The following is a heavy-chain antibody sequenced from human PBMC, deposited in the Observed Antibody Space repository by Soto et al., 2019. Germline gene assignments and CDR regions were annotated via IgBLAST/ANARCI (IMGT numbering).Heavy chain of an antibody. J-gene: IGHJ5*02. Sequence: PSETLSLTCTVSGASIRSSAYWGWIRQPPGKGLEWIGSIYNIGSTYYNPSLKSRVTISIDTSKNQFSLKLSSVTAADTAVYYCATDFYGSGRPKWFDPWGQGTQVTVSS. CDR2: IYNIGST. CDR3: ATDFYGSGRPKWFDP. CDR1: GASIRSSAY. V-gene: IGHV4-39*01. D-gene: IGHD3-10*01.